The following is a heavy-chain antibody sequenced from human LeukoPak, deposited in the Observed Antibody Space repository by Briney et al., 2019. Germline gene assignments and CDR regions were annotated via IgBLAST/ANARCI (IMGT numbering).Heavy chain of an antibody. J-gene: IGHJ3*02. V-gene: IGHV1-2*06. Sequence: ASVKVSCKASGGTFSSYAISWVRQAPGQGLEWMGRINPNSGGTNYAQKFQGRVTMTRDTSISTAYMELSRLRSDDTAVYYCARGEGKWELLQGDAFDIWGQGTMVTVSS. CDR1: GGTFSSYA. CDR3: ARGEGKWELLQGDAFDI. CDR2: INPNSGGT. D-gene: IGHD1-26*01.